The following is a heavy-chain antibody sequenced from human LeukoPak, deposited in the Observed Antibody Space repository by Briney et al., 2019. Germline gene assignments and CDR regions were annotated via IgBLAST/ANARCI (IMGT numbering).Heavy chain of an antibody. CDR2: IYYSGST. J-gene: IGHJ5*02. CDR1: GGSISSYY. Sequence: PSETLSLTCTVSGGSISSYYWGWIRQPPGKGLEWIGYIYYSGSTNYNPSLKSRVTISVDTSKNQFSLKLSSVTAADTAVYYCARDLGGDYRSHNWFDPWGQGTLVTVSS. CDR3: ARDLGGDYRSHNWFDP. V-gene: IGHV4-59*01. D-gene: IGHD4-17*01.